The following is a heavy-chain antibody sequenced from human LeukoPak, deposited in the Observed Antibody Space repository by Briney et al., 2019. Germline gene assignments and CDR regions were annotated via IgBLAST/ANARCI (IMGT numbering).Heavy chain of an antibody. V-gene: IGHV5-51*01. J-gene: IGHJ4*02. Sequence: GESLKISCKASGNNYWIGWVRQMPGKGLEWMGIIYSADSDTKYSPSLKGQVTIAADKSISTAYLQWSSLKASDTAMYYCARLRKGWFGDLSFDYWGQGTTVTVSS. CDR3: ARLRKGWFGDLSFDY. CDR2: IYSADSDT. D-gene: IGHD3-10*01. CDR1: GNNYW.